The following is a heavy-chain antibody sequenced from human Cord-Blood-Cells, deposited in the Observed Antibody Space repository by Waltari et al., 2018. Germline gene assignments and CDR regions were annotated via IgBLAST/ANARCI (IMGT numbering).Heavy chain of an antibody. CDR2: IRSKAYGGTT. V-gene: IGHV3-49*04. Sequence: EVQLVESGGGLVQPGRSLRLSCTASGFTFGDYAMSWVRQAPGKGLEWVGFIRSKAYGGTTEYAASVKGRFTISRDDSKSIAYLQMNSLKTEDTAVYYCTRRDGDYFDYWGQGTLVTVSS. CDR3: TRRDGDYFDY. D-gene: IGHD3-16*01. J-gene: IGHJ4*02. CDR1: GFTFGDYA.